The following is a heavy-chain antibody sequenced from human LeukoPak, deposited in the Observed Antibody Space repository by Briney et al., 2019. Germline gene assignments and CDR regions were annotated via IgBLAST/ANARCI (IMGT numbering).Heavy chain of an antibody. CDR3: ARDLYSSGRNAFDL. Sequence: GGSLRLSCAASGFTFSDYYMSWIRQAPGKGLEWVSHISTRSSSTNHADSVKGRFTISRDNSKRSLYLQMSRLRAEDTAVYYCARDLYSSGRNAFDLWGQGTMVTVSS. D-gene: IGHD6-19*01. J-gene: IGHJ3*01. CDR1: GFTFSDYY. V-gene: IGHV3-11*05. CDR2: ISTRSSST.